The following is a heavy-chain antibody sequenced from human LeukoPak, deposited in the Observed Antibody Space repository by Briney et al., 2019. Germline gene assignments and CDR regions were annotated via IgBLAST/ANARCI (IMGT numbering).Heavy chain of an antibody. CDR2: ISYSGST. J-gene: IGHJ4*02. Sequence: SETLSLTCSVSGDSMTSYYWSWIRQPPGKGLEWIGYISYSGSTNYNPSLKSRVTISIDTSKNQFSLRLSSVTAADTAVYYCARENDRYGRIDYWGQGTQVTVSS. V-gene: IGHV4-59*01. CDR3: ARENDRYGRIDY. D-gene: IGHD5-18*01. CDR1: GDSMTSYY.